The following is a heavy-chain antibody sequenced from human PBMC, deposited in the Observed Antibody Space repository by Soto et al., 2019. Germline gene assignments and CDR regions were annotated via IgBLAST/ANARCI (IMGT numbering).Heavy chain of an antibody. Sequence: GASVKVSCKASGGTFSSYAISWVRQAPGQGLEWMGGIIPIFGTANYAQKFQGRVTITADESTSTAYMELSSLRSEDTAVYYCASNSHPYYYDSSGSDPTYAFDIWRQGTMVTVSS. V-gene: IGHV1-69*13. CDR1: GGTFSSYA. D-gene: IGHD3-22*01. J-gene: IGHJ3*02. CDR2: IIPIFGTA. CDR3: ASNSHPYYYDSSGSDPTYAFDI.